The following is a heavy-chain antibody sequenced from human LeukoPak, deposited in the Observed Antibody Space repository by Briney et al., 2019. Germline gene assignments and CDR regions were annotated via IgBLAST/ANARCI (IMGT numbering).Heavy chain of an antibody. CDR2: IKEDGSEK. J-gene: IGHJ6*02. Sequence: PGGSLRLSCVASGFTFSNYWMSWVRQAPGKGLEWVANIKEDGSEKNYVDSVKGRFTISRDNAKISLYLQMNSLRAEDTAVYYCAVESVWGQGTTVTVSS. CDR1: GFTFSNYW. CDR3: AVESV. V-gene: IGHV3-7*04.